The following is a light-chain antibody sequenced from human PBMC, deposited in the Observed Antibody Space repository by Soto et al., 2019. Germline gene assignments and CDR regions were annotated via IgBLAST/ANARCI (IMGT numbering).Light chain of an antibody. Sequence: DTQLTQSPSFLSASVGDRVTITCRASQGISSYLAWYQQKPGKAPKLLIYAASTLQSGVPSRFSGSGSGTEFTLTISSLQPEDFATYYCQQFGSYPLTFGGGTEVEIK. CDR3: QQFGSYPLT. CDR1: QGISSY. V-gene: IGKV1-9*01. CDR2: AAS. J-gene: IGKJ4*01.